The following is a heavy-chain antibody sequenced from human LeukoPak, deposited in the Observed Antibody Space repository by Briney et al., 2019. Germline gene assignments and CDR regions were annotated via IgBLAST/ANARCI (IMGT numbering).Heavy chain of an antibody. D-gene: IGHD6-6*01. Sequence: GGSLRLSCAASGFTVSTNYMSWVRQAPGKGLEWVSVIYSSGSTYYADSVKGRFTIFRDNSKNTLNLQMNSLRAEDTAVYYCARDGGLAPYSSSTPFDYWGQGTLVTVSS. J-gene: IGHJ4*02. CDR1: GFTVSTNY. CDR3: ARDGGLAPYSSSTPFDY. CDR2: IYSSGST. V-gene: IGHV3-66*03.